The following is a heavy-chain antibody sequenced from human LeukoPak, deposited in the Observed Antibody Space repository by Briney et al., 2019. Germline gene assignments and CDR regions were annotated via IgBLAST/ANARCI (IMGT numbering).Heavy chain of an antibody. CDR3: STGPRSLPY. V-gene: IGHV3-11*01. CDR1: GLTFSDSY. CDR2: ISGMGHDI. J-gene: IGHJ4*02. Sequence: GGSLRLSCVVSGLTFSDSYMTWVRQTPGMGLESLAYISGMGHDIYYADSGKGRFTISRDNAKNSLYLQMNSLRPEDTALYYCSTGPRSLPYWGPGTLVTVSS.